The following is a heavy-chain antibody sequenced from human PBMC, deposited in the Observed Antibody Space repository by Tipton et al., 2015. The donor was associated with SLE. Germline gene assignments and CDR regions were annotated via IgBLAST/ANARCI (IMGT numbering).Heavy chain of an antibody. J-gene: IGHJ3*02. V-gene: IGHV1-2*02. CDR3: ARVTYDFWSGSHDAFDI. Sequence: QVQLVQSGAEVKKPGASVKVSCKASGYTFTGYYMHWVRQAPGQGLEWMGWINPNSGGTNYAQKFQGRVTMTRDTSISTAYMELSRLRSDDTAVYYCARVTYDFWSGSHDAFDIWGQGTMVIVSS. CDR2: INPNSGGT. D-gene: IGHD3-3*01. CDR1: GYTFTGYY.